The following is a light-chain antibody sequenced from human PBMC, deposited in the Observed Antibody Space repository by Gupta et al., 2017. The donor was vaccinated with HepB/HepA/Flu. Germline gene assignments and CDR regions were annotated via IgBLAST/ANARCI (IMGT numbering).Light chain of an antibody. CDR1: QSISSC. Sequence: TRWTHSPSPCLPLSGDRVTITCRASQSISSCLAWYQQKPGKAPKLLIYDASTLQSGVPSRFSGSGSGTDFTLTISSLQSDDFATYYCQQYYSYPRTFGQGTKLEIK. CDR2: DAS. J-gene: IGKJ2*01. CDR3: QQYYSYPRT. V-gene: IGKV1-8*01.